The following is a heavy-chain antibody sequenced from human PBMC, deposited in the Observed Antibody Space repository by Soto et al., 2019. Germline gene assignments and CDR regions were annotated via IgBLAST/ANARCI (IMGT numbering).Heavy chain of an antibody. CDR2: VAPNNSHT. J-gene: IGHJ3*01. V-gene: IGHV1-2*01. Sequence: APVEASCKASRSLFTDYYIHQVRQAPGRRPAWQGWVAPNNSHTHYVQKFQGRVTRTTDMSINTGYMELPRLTSDYTVLYNCTRRPMWRPPILTDCAMSLWGQGTVITVSS. D-gene: IGHD2-21*01. CDR1: RSLFTDYY. CDR3: TRRPMWRPPILTDCAMSL.